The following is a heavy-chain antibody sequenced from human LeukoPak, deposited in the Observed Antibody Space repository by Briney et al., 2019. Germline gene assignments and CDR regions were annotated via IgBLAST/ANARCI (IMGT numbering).Heavy chain of an antibody. CDR2: IYSGGNT. D-gene: IGHD6-19*01. CDR1: GFTVSSNY. V-gene: IGHV3-53*01. J-gene: IGHJ3*02. Sequence: PGGSLRLSCAASGFTVSSNYMSWVRQAPGKGLEWVSVIYSGGNTYYADSVKGRFTISRDNSKNTLYLQMNSLRAEDTAVYYCARANGAVAGIDAFDIWGQGTMVTVSS. CDR3: ARANGAVAGIDAFDI.